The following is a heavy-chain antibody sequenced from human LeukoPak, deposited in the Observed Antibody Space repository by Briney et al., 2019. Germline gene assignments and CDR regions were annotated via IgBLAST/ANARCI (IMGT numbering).Heavy chain of an antibody. D-gene: IGHD3-22*01. CDR3: ARDDNSGYYSFDY. V-gene: IGHV1-69*06. CDR2: IIPIFGTA. J-gene: IGHJ4*02. CDR1: GGTFSSYA. Sequence: SVKVSCKASGGTFSSYAISWVRQAPGQGLEWMGGIIPIFGTANYAQKFQGRVTITADKSTSTAYMELSSLRSEDTAIYYCARDDNSGYYSFDYWGQGTLVTVSS.